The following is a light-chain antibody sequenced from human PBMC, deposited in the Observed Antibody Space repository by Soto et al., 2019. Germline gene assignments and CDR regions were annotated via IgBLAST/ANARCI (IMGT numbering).Light chain of an antibody. Sequence: EIVLTQSPVTLSLSPGERATLSCRASQSVSSRYFAWYQQKPGQAPRLLIYAASSRAAGIPDRFSGSGSGSDFSLTISRLEPEDVAVYYWHQYASSRTFGPGTKVE. V-gene: IGKV3-20*01. CDR1: QSVSSRY. CDR2: AAS. J-gene: IGKJ1*01. CDR3: HQYASSRT.